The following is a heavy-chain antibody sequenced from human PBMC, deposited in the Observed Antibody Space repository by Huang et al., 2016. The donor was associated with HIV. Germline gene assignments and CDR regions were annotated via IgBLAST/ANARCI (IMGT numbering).Heavy chain of an antibody. V-gene: IGHV4-34*01. Sequence: QVQLQQWGAGLLKPSETLSLTCAVYGGSFSGYYWSWIRQSPGKGLEWIGEINHSGSTNDNPSRKMRLTISVDTSKNQFSLKLSSVTAADTAVYYCARERMMSWLDDHDAFDIWGQGTMVTVSS. D-gene: IGHD1-1*01. CDR1: GGSFSGYY. J-gene: IGHJ3*02. CDR2: INHSGST. CDR3: ARERMMSWLDDHDAFDI.